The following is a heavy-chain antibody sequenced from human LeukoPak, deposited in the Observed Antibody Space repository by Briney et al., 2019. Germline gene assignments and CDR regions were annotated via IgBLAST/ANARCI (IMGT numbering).Heavy chain of an antibody. CDR3: AREWVSGYYYGMDV. V-gene: IGHV1-46*01. CDR2: INPGDGST. CDR1: GYTFTNYY. J-gene: IGHJ6*02. D-gene: IGHD1-26*01. Sequence: ASVKVSCKTSGYTFTNYYMHWVRQAPGQGLEWMGIINPGDGSTTYAQKFQGRVTMTRDTSTSTVYMELSSLRSEDTAVYYCAREWVSGYYYGMDVWGQGTTVTVSS.